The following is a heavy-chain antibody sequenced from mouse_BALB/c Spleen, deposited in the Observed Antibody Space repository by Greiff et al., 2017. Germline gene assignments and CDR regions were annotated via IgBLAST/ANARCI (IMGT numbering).Heavy chain of an antibody. J-gene: IGHJ4*01. CDR1: GYTFTDYE. CDR2: IDPETGGT. D-gene: IGHD4-1*01. CDR3: TRRVGRNYAMDY. Sequence: QVQLQQSGAELVRPGASVTLSCKASGYTFTDYEMHWVKQTPVHGLEWIGAIDPETGGTAYNQKFKGKATLTADKSSSTAYMELRSLTSEDSAVYYCTRRVGRNYAMDYWGQGTSVTVSS. V-gene: IGHV1-15*01.